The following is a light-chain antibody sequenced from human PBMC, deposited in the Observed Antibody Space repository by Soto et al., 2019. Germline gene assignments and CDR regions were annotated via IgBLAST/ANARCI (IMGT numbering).Light chain of an antibody. J-gene: IGLJ2*01. V-gene: IGLV2-23*01. CDR3: CSYAGSSTFVV. CDR2: EGS. CDR1: SSDVGSYNL. Sequence: QSALTQPASVSGSPGQSITISCTGTSSDVGSYNLVSWYQQHPGKAPKLMIYEGSKRPSGVSNRFSGYKSGNTASLTISGLQAEDEGDYDCCSYAGSSTFVVFGVGTQVTVL.